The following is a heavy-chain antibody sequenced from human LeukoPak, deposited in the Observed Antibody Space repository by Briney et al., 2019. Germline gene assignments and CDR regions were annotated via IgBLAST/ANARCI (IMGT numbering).Heavy chain of an antibody. V-gene: IGHV3-23*01. CDR1: GFTFNYYA. Sequence: GGSLRLSCAASGFTFNYYAMSWFRQAPGKGLGWVSGISDNEGSTYYTDSVKGRFTISRDNTQNTVYLQMNNLRPDDKAVYFSARHDRFIPYWGQGTLVTVSS. CDR2: ISDNEGST. D-gene: IGHD3-16*02. J-gene: IGHJ4*02. CDR3: ARHDRFIPY.